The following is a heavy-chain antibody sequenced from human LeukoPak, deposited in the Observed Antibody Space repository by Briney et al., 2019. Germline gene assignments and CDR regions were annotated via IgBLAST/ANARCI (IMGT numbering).Heavy chain of an antibody. CDR1: GFTFSSHG. D-gene: IGHD3-3*01. CDR2: IWYDGSNK. V-gene: IGHV3-33*01. J-gene: IGHJ5*02. CDR3: ARDYYDFWSGYYTGPDWFDP. Sequence: GGSLRLSCAASGFTFSSHGMHWVRQAPGKGLEWVAVIWYDGSNKYYADSVKGRFTISRDNSKNTLYLQMNSLRAEDTAVYYCARDYYDFWSGYYTGPDWFDPWGQGTLVTVSS.